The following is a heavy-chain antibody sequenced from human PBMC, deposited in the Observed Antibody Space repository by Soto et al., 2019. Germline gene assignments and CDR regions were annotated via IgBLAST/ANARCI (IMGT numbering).Heavy chain of an antibody. D-gene: IGHD3-10*01. CDR1: GFTCSSHA. Sequence: GGSLRLSCAASGFTCSSHAMSWVRQAPGKGLEWVSAISGSGGSTYYADSVKGRFTISRDNSKNTLYLQMNSLRAEDTAVYYCARVRREFDTSGPVDYWGQGTLVTVSS. V-gene: IGHV3-23*01. CDR3: ARVRREFDTSGPVDY. CDR2: ISGSGGST. J-gene: IGHJ4*02.